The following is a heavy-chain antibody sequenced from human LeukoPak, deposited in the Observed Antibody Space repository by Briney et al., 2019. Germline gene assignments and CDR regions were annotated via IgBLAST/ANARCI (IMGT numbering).Heavy chain of an antibody. CDR2: ISAYNGNT. D-gene: IGHD2-2*01. Sequence: ASVKVSCKASGGTFSSYAISWVRQAPGQGLEWMGWISAYNGNTNYAQKLQGRVTMTTDTSTSTAYMELRSLRSDDTAVYYCARVKSSRGDYWGQGTLVTVSS. J-gene: IGHJ4*02. V-gene: IGHV1-18*01. CDR1: GGTFSSYA. CDR3: ARVKSSRGDY.